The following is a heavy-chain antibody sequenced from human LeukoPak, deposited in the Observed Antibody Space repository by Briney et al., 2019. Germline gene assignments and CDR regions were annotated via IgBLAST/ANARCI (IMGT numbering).Heavy chain of an antibody. CDR3: ARDPGNYHDY. CDR2: IKQDGSEK. CDR1: EFTFSSNW. V-gene: IGHV3-7*01. Sequence: GGSLGLSGLALEFTFSSNWWAWFRKAPGKGREWVANIKQDGSEKYYVDSVKGRFTISRDNAKNSLYLQMNSLRAEDTAVYYCARDPGNYHDYWGQGTLVTVSS. J-gene: IGHJ4*02. D-gene: IGHD3-10*01.